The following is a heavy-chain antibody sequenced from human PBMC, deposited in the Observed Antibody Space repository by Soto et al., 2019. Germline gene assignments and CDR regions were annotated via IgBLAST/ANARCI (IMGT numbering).Heavy chain of an antibody. J-gene: IGHJ4*02. CDR2: ISSSSSTI. CDR3: ARDTDAIWNYDLFDY. Sequence: GGSLRLSCAASGFTFSSYSMNWVRQAPGKGLEWVSYISSSSSTIYYADSVKGRFTISRDNAKNSLYLQMNSLRDEDTAVYYCARDTDAIWNYDLFDYWGQGTLVTVSS. D-gene: IGHD1-7*01. CDR1: GFTFSSYS. V-gene: IGHV3-48*02.